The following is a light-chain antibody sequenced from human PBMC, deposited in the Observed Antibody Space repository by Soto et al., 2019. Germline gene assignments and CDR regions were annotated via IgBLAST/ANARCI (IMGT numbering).Light chain of an antibody. CDR3: QQYNNWPQT. CDR1: QAISSH. V-gene: IGKV1-9*01. Sequence: DIQLTQSPSFLSASVGGRVTITCRASQAISSHLAWYQQKPGKAPNLLIYGASTLQSGVPSRFSGSGSGTQFTLTISSLQPEDFAEYHCQQYNNWPQTFGQGTKVEIK. CDR2: GAS. J-gene: IGKJ1*01.